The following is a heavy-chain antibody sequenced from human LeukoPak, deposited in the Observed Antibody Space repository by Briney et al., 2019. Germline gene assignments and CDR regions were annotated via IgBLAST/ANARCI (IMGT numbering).Heavy chain of an antibody. CDR1: GFTFSSYA. Sequence: TGGSLRLSCAASGFTFSSYAMSWVRQAPGKGLEWVSAISGSGGSTYYADSVKGRFTISRDNSKNTVYLQMNGLRAEDTAVYYCAREVRGYYFDYWGQGTLVTVSS. D-gene: IGHD5-12*01. J-gene: IGHJ4*02. CDR2: ISGSGGST. CDR3: AREVRGYYFDY. V-gene: IGHV3-23*01.